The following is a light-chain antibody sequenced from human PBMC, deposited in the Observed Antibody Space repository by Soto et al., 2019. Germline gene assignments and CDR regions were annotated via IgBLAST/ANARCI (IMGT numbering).Light chain of an antibody. Sequence: QSVLTQPPSVSAAPGQKVTISCSGSRSNIGENYVSWYLQVPGTAPKCLIYDNNKRLSGIPDRFSGSKSGTSATLGITGLQTGDEADYYCGTWDSSLSIYVFGIGTKLTVL. J-gene: IGLJ1*01. V-gene: IGLV1-51*01. CDR1: RSNIGENY. CDR2: DNN. CDR3: GTWDSSLSIYV.